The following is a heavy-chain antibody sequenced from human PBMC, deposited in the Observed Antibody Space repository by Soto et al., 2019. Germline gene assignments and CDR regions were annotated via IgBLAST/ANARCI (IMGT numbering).Heavy chain of an antibody. V-gene: IGHV5-10-1*01. J-gene: IGHJ4*02. CDR3: ARQIYGPNTAPNYHYYFDY. Sequence: GESLKICCKGSGYSFACYWITGVRQNPGRGLEWMGRIDPSDSQTYYSPSFRGHVTISVTKSITTVFLQWSSLRASATAMYYCARQIYGPNTAPNYHYYFDYWGQGTQVTVSS. D-gene: IGHD2-2*01. CDR2: IDPSDSQT. CDR1: GYSFACYW.